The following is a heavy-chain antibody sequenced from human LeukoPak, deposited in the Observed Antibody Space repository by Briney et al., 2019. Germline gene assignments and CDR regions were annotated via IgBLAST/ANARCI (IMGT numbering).Heavy chain of an antibody. CDR3: ARVPGYCSGGSCYNPNWFDP. D-gene: IGHD2-15*01. CDR1: GFTFSSYW. Sequence: GGSLRLSCAASGFTFSSYWMSWVRQAPGKGLEWVANIKQDGSEKYYVDSVKGRFTISRDNAKNSLYLQMNSLRAEDMAVYYCARVPGYCSGGSCYNPNWFDPWGQGTLVTVSS. J-gene: IGHJ5*02. CDR2: IKQDGSEK. V-gene: IGHV3-7*03.